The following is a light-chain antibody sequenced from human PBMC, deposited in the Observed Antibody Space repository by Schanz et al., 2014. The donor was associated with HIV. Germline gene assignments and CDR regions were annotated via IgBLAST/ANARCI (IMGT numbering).Light chain of an antibody. V-gene: IGKV3-20*01. Sequence: EIVLAQSPGTLSLSPGETGTLSCRASQSVSGNYLPWFQQKPGQPPRLIIYRAANRATGIPDRFSGSGSGTDFTLTISRLEPEDFAVYYCQQYGSSPPTFGPGTKVDIK. CDR2: RAA. CDR3: QQYGSSPPT. CDR1: QSVSGNY. J-gene: IGKJ3*01.